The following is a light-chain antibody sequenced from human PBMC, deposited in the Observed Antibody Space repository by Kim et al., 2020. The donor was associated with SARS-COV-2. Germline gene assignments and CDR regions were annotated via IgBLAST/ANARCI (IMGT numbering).Light chain of an antibody. CDR1: QSIRRS. V-gene: IGKV1D-13*01. CDR2: DAS. CDR3: QQFDNYPP. Sequence: SASVGDRVTLPCRASQSIRRSLAWYQQKPGKPPRLLISDASSLERGVPSRFSGSGSGTDFTLTISSLQPEDFATYHCQQFDNYPPFGGGTKVDIK. J-gene: IGKJ4*02.